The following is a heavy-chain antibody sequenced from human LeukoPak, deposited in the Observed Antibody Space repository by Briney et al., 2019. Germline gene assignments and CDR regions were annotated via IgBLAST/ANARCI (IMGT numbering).Heavy chain of an antibody. V-gene: IGHV5-51*01. D-gene: IGHD2-2*01. Sequence: GESLKISCQGSGYNFATDWIAWVRQMPGKGLEWMGIIYPADSDTRYRPSFQGQVAISADKSMNTAYLQWTSLKASDTAMYYCARVGVPAAPYSFDYWGQGTLVTVSS. CDR3: ARVGVPAAPYSFDY. J-gene: IGHJ4*02. CDR1: GYNFATDW. CDR2: IYPADSDT.